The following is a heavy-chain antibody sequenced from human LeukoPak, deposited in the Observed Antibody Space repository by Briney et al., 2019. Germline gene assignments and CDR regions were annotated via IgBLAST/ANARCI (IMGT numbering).Heavy chain of an antibody. CDR2: IYYSGST. CDR3: ATLSYVLYYFDY. CDR1: GGSISSSSYY. D-gene: IGHD5-18*01. V-gene: IGHV4-39*02. J-gene: IGHJ4*02. Sequence: SETLSLTCTVSGGSISSSSYYWGWIRQPPGQGLEWIGSIYYSGSTYYNPSLKSRVTISVDTSKTHFSLKLSSVTAADTAVYYCATLSYVLYYFDYWGQGILVTVSS.